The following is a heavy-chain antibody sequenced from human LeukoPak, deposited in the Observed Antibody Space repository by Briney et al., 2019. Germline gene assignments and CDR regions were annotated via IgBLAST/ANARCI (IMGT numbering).Heavy chain of an antibody. CDR2: MNPNSGNT. V-gene: IGHV1-8*01. Sequence: ASVNVSCKASGYTFTSYDINWVRQATGQGLEWMGWMNPNSGNTGYAQKLQGRVTMTRNTYISTAYMELSSLRSEDTAVYYCARVLRYFDWLLYGAFDIWGQGTMVTVSS. CDR3: ARVLRYFDWLLYGAFDI. J-gene: IGHJ3*02. CDR1: GYTFTSYD. D-gene: IGHD3-9*01.